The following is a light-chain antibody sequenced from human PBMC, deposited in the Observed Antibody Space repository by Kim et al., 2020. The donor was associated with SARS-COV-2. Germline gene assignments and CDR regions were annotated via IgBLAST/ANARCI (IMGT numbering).Light chain of an antibody. CDR2: RNN. Sequence: GQRLTISSSGSSSNIGSNYVYWYQQLPGTAPKLLIYRNNQRPSGVPDRFSGSKSGTSASLAISGLRSEDEADYYCAAWDGSLSGPVFGGGTQLTVL. CDR3: AAWDGSLSGPV. CDR1: SSNIGSNY. J-gene: IGLJ3*02. V-gene: IGLV1-47*01.